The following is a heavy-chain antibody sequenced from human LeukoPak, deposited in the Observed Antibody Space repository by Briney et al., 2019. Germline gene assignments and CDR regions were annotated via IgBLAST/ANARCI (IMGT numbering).Heavy chain of an antibody. D-gene: IGHD6-19*01. J-gene: IGHJ4*02. CDR2: IYSGGST. Sequence: GGSLRLSCAASGFTVSSNYMSWVRQAPGKGLEWVSVIYSGGSTYYADSVKGRFTISRDNSKNTLYLQMNSLRDEDTAVYYCATYSSGWYLVYWGQGTLVTVSS. CDR3: ATYSSGWYLVY. CDR1: GFTVSSNY. V-gene: IGHV3-66*01.